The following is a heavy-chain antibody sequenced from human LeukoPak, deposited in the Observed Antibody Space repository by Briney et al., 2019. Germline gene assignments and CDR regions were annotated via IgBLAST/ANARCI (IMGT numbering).Heavy chain of an antibody. CDR2: IYHSGST. Sequence: PSGTLSLTCAVSGGSISSSNWWSWVRQPPGKGLEWIGEIYHSGSTNYNPSLKSRVTISVDKSKNQFSLKLSSVTAADTAVYYCARFLALYYYYYMDVWGKGTTVTVSS. CDR3: ARFLALYYYYYMDV. D-gene: IGHD3-3*02. J-gene: IGHJ6*03. V-gene: IGHV4-4*02. CDR1: GGSISSSNW.